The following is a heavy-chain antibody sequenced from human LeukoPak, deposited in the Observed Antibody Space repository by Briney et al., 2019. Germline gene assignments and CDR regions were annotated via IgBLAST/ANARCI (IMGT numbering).Heavy chain of an antibody. Sequence: GASVKVSCKASGYTFTSYGISWVRQAPGQGLEWMGWISAYNGNTNYEQKLQGRVTMTTDTSTRTAYMELRSLRSDDTAVYYCAGGVSIAAAGRGPLYYYYYGMDVWGQGTTVTVSS. CDR1: GYTFTSYG. D-gene: IGHD6-13*01. CDR2: ISAYNGNT. J-gene: IGHJ6*02. CDR3: AGGVSIAAAGRGPLYYYYYGMDV. V-gene: IGHV1-18*01.